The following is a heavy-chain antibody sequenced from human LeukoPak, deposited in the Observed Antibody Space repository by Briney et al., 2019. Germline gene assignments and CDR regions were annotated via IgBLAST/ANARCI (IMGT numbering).Heavy chain of an antibody. V-gene: IGHV3-48*04. J-gene: IGHJ4*02. CDR2: ISSSGSTI. Sequence: TGGSLRLSCAASGFTFSRYSMNWVRQAPGKGLEWVSYISSSGSTIYYADSVKGRFTISRDNAKNSLYLQMNSLTTEDTAVYYCAKEVMFRGAPYGTVDSWGQGTLVIVSS. CDR1: GFTFSRYS. CDR3: AKEVMFRGAPYGTVDS. D-gene: IGHD3-10*01.